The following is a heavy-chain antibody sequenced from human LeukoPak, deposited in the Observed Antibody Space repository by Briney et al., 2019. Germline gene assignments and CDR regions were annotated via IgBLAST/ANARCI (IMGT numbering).Heavy chain of an antibody. CDR2: ISVSGGST. J-gene: IGHJ6*03. D-gene: IGHD2-2*01. CDR1: GFTLSSYA. CDR3: ATSPVVPAATSRIYYYYYMDV. Sequence: GGSLRLSCAASGFTLSSYAMSWVSQAPGEGLGWVSAISVSGGSTYYADSVKGRFTISTDNSKNTLYLQMNSLRAEDTAVYYCATSPVVPAATSRIYYYYYMDVWGKGTTVTVSS. V-gene: IGHV3-23*01.